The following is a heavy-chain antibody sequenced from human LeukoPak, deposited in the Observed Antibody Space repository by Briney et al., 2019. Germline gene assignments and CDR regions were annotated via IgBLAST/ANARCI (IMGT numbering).Heavy chain of an antibody. CDR2: INSDGSIT. CDR1: GFTFSSNW. J-gene: IGHJ4*02. CDR3: ARGFNMITF. D-gene: IGHD3-16*01. Sequence: GGSLRLSCAASGFTFSSNWMHWVRQAPGKGLAWVSRINSDGSITSYVDSVKGRFTISRDNAKNTLYLQVKSLRAEDTAVYYCARGFNMITFGGQGTLVTVSS. V-gene: IGHV3-74*01.